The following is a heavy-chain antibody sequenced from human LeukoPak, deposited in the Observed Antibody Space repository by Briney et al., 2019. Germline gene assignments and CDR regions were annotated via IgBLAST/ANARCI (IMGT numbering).Heavy chain of an antibody. V-gene: IGHV3-66*01. CDR3: ASGPAPRYDYGDPYYYYYYMDV. Sequence: LIRPCSTCGVKGRSEYMSWVRQATRKGLEWVSVIYSGGSTYYADSVKGRFTISRDNSKNTLYLQMNSLRAEDTAVYYCASGPAPRYDYGDPYYYYYYMDVWGKGTTVTISS. J-gene: IGHJ6*03. D-gene: IGHD4-17*01. CDR2: IYSGGST. CDR1: GVKGRSEY.